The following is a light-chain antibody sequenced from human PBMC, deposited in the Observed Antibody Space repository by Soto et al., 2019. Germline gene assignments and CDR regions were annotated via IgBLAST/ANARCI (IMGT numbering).Light chain of an antibody. V-gene: IGKV3-15*01. CDR3: QQYNNWPPWT. Sequence: EIVMTQSPATQSVSPGERATLSCRASQSVSSNLAWYQQKPGQAPRLLIYGASTRATGVPARFSGSGSGTEFTLTISSLQSEDFVVYYCQQYNNWPPWTFGQGTKVEI. CDR2: GAS. CDR1: QSVSSN. J-gene: IGKJ1*01.